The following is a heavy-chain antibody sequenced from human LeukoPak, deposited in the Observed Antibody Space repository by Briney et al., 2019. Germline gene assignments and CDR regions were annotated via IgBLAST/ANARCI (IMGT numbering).Heavy chain of an antibody. CDR2: ISSSSSTI. CDR1: GFTFSSYS. CDR3: ARDADYGVQCWFDP. V-gene: IGHV3-48*01. Sequence: PGGSLRLSCAASGFTFSSYSMNWVRQAPGKGLEWVSYISSSSSTIYYADSVKGRFTISRDNANNSLYLQMNSLRAEDTAVYYCARDADYGVQCWFDPWGQGTLVTVSS. J-gene: IGHJ5*02. D-gene: IGHD4-17*01.